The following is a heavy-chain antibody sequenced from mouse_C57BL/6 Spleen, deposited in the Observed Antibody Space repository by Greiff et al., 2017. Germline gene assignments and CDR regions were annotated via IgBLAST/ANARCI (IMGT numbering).Heavy chain of an antibody. CDR1: GFNITDYY. CDR2: IDPEDGET. V-gene: IGHV14-2*01. J-gene: IGHJ3*01. CDR3: ARETRTAQATWLAY. Sequence: VQLQQSGAELVKPGASVKLSCTASGFNITDYYMHWVKQRPEQGLEWIGRIDPEDGETKYAPTFQGKDTITADTSSNTAYLQLSSLTPEDTAVYYCARETRTAQATWLAYWGQGTRVTVSA. D-gene: IGHD3-2*02.